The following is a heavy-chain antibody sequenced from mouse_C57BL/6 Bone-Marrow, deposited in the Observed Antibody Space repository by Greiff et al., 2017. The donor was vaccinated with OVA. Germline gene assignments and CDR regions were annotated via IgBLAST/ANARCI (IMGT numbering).Heavy chain of an antibody. CDR1: GYAFSSSW. CDR2: IYPGDGDT. J-gene: IGHJ2*01. Sequence: QVQLQQSGPELVKPGASVKISCKASGYAFSSSWMNWVKQRPGKGLEWIGRIYPGDGDTNYNGKFKGKATLTADKSSSTAYMQLSSLTSEDSAVYFCARFGYGGDYWGQGTTLTVSS. V-gene: IGHV1-82*01. CDR3: ARFGYGGDY. D-gene: IGHD2-2*01.